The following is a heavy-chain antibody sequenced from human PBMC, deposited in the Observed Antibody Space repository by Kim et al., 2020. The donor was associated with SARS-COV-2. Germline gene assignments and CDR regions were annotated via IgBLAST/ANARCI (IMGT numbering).Heavy chain of an antibody. J-gene: IGHJ4*02. Sequence: GGSLRLSCAASGFTFSSYSMNWVRQAPGKGLEWVSSISSSSSYIYYADSVKGRFTISRDNAKNSLYLQMNSLRAEDTAVYYCARAPGSGWPSFDYWGQGTLVTVSS. CDR1: GFTFSSYS. V-gene: IGHV3-21*01. D-gene: IGHD6-19*01. CDR2: ISSSSSYI. CDR3: ARAPGSGWPSFDY.